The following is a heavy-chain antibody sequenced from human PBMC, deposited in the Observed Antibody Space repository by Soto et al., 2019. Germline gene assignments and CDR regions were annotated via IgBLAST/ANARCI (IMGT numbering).Heavy chain of an antibody. CDR3: ARDRDWTPSNWFDP. CDR2: IYYSGST. CDR1: GGSISSYY. Sequence: SETLSLTCTVSGGSISSYYWSWIRQPPGKGLEWIGYIYYSGSTNYNPSLKSRVTISVDTSKNQFSLKLSSVTAADTAVYFCARDRDWTPSNWFDPWGQGTLVTVSS. J-gene: IGHJ5*02. V-gene: IGHV4-59*12. D-gene: IGHD1-1*01.